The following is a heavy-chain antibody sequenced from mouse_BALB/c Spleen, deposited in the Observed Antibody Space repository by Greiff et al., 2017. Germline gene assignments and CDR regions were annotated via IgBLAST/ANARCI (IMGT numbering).Heavy chain of an antibody. V-gene: IGHV5-6-3*01. CDR3: ARVYDGYWYFDV. D-gene: IGHD2-3*01. CDR1: GFTFSSYG. J-gene: IGHJ1*01. CDR2: INSNGGST. Sequence: EVHLVESGGGLVQPGGSLKLSCAASGFTFSSYGMSWVRQTPDKRLELVATINSNGGSTYYPDSVKGRFTISRDNAKNTLYLQMSSLKSEDTAMYYCARVYDGYWYFDVWGAGTTVTVSS.